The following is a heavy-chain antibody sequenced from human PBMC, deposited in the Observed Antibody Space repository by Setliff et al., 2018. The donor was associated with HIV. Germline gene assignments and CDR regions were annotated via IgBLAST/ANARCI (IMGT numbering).Heavy chain of an antibody. CDR3: ARAGGSGSYYWFDP. J-gene: IGHJ5*02. D-gene: IGHD3-10*01. V-gene: IGHV4-34*01. Sequence: PSETLSLTCAVYGGSLSGDYWSWIRQPPGKGLEWIGEINQSGSTNYNPSLKSRVIISVDTSKNQLSLKLSSVTAADTAMYYCARAGGSGSYYWFDPWGQGTLVTVSS. CDR2: INQSGST. CDR1: GGSLSGDY.